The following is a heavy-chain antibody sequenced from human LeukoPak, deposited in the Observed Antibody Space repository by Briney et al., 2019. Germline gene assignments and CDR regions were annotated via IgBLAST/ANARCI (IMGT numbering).Heavy chain of an antibody. CDR1: GGTFSSYA. D-gene: IGHD2-2*01. CDR3: ARSVVPAATLNYYYMDV. J-gene: IGHJ6*03. Sequence: SVKVSCKASGGTFSSYAISWVRQAPGQGLEWMGGIIPIFGTANYAQKFQGRVTITTDESTSTAYMELSSLRSEDTAVYYCARSVVPAATLNYYYMDVWGKGTTVTVSS. V-gene: IGHV1-69*05. CDR2: IIPIFGTA.